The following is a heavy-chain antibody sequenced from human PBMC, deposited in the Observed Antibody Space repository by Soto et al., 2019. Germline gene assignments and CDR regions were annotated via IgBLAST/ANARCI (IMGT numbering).Heavy chain of an antibody. D-gene: IGHD4-17*01. V-gene: IGHV4-39*01. CDR2: IYYSGST. CDR3: ARPRGGYGDSNNNWFDP. CDR1: GGSISSSSYY. Sequence: LSLTCTVSGGSISSSSYYWGWIRQPPGKGLEWIGSIYYSGSTYYNPSLKSRVTISVDTSKNQFSLKLSSVTAADTAVYYCARPRGGYGDSNNNWFDPWGQGTLLTVSS. J-gene: IGHJ5*02.